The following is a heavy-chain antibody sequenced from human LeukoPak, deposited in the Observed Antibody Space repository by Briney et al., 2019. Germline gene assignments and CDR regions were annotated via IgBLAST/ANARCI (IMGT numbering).Heavy chain of an antibody. CDR1: GGSISSYY. Sequence: SETLSLICTVSGGSISSYYWSWIRQPPGKGLEWIGYIYYSGSTNYNPSLKSRVTISVDTSKNQFSLKLSSVTAADTAVYYCASTSGAFDIWGQGTMVTVSS. V-gene: IGHV4-59*08. CDR2: IYYSGST. J-gene: IGHJ3*02. CDR3: ASTSGAFDI.